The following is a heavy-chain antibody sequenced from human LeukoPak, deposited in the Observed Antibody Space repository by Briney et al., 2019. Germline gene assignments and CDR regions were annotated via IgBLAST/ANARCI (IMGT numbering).Heavy chain of an antibody. J-gene: IGHJ4*02. Sequence: GGSLRLSCAASGFTFSNYAMTWVRLAPGKGLEWVSAITGNTADTYYADSVKGRFTISRDNSKNTVYLQMNSLRVEDTAVYYCAKRYVSSNYYQCLGEWGQGTLVTVSS. V-gene: IGHV3-23*01. CDR2: ITGNTADT. CDR1: GFTFSNYA. D-gene: IGHD3-22*01. CDR3: AKRYVSSNYYQCLGE.